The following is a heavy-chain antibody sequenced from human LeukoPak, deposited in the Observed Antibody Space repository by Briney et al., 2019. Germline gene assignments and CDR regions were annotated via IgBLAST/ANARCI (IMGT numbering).Heavy chain of an antibody. CDR3: ARLGYCSGGSCRTELWFDP. CDR1: GGSISNSSYY. CDR2: MYSSGST. D-gene: IGHD2-15*01. V-gene: IGHV4-39*07. J-gene: IGHJ5*02. Sequence: SETLSLTCTVSGGSISNSSYYWGWIRQPPGKGLEWIGSMYSSGSTYYNPSLKSRVTISVDTSKNQFSLKLSSVTAADTAVYYCARLGYCSGGSCRTELWFDPWGQGTLVTVSS.